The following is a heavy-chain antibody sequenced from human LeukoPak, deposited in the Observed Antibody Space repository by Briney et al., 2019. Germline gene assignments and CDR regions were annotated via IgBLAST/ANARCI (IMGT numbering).Heavy chain of an antibody. CDR2: IYYSGST. CDR3: ARHQRGNSDAFDI. Sequence: SETLSLTCTVSGGSISSYYWSWIRQPPGKGLEWIGYIYYSGSTNYNPSLKSRVTISIDTSKNQFSLKLSSVTAADTAVYYCARHQRGNSDAFDIWGQGTMVTVSS. J-gene: IGHJ3*02. V-gene: IGHV4-59*01. D-gene: IGHD4-23*01. CDR1: GGSISSYY.